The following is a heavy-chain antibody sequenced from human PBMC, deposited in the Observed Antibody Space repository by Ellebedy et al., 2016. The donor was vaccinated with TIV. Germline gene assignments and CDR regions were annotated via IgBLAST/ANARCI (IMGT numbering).Heavy chain of an antibody. CDR1: GYTFTGYN. Sequence: AASVKVSCKASGYTFTGYNVHWVRQAPGQGLEWMGCINFKTGDTNYAQKFQDRVTMTRDTSITTAYMELGRLTSDDTAVYYCARGWFYDVLNGYRFGFDFWGQGTTVTVSS. CDR2: INFKTGDT. J-gene: IGHJ3*01. D-gene: IGHD3-9*01. CDR3: ARGWFYDVLNGYRFGFDF. V-gene: IGHV1-2*02.